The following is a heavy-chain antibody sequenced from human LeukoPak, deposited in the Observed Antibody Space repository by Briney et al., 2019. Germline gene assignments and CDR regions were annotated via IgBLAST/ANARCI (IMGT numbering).Heavy chain of an antibody. CDR3: VRRNWNYENWFDP. CDR2: IYYSGRT. D-gene: IGHD1-7*01. Sequence: SETLSLTCTVSGGSISSGSYYWGWIRQPPGKGLEWIGSIYYSGRTYYNPSLKSRVTISVDTSKNQFSLKVSSVTAADTAVYYCVRRNWNYENWFDPWGPGTLVTVSS. CDR1: GGSISSGSYY. V-gene: IGHV4-39*01. J-gene: IGHJ5*02.